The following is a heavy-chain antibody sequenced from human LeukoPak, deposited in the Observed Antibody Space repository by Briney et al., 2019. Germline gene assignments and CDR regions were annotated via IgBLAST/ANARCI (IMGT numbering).Heavy chain of an antibody. Sequence: SVKVSCKASGGTFSSYAISWVRQAPGQGLEWMGRIIPILGIANYAQKFQGRVTITRNTSISTAYMELSSLRSEDTAVYYCARGEVGATLDTDYWGQGTLVTVSS. J-gene: IGHJ4*02. CDR1: GGTFSSYA. CDR3: ARGEVGATLDTDY. D-gene: IGHD1-26*01. CDR2: IIPILGIA. V-gene: IGHV1-69*04.